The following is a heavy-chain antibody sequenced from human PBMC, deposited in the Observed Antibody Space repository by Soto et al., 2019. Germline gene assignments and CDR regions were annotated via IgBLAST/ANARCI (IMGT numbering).Heavy chain of an antibody. CDR2: MNPNSGNT. CDR1: GYTFTSYD. V-gene: IGHV1-8*01. D-gene: IGHD3-3*01. Sequence: QVQLVQSGAEVKKPGASVKVSCKASGYTFTSYDINWVRQATGQGLEWMGWMNPNSGNTGYAQKFQGRVTMTRNTSISTAYMELSSLRSEETAVYYCARGLFEVADYYYYMDVWGKGTTVTVAS. CDR3: ARGLFEVADYYYYMDV. J-gene: IGHJ6*03.